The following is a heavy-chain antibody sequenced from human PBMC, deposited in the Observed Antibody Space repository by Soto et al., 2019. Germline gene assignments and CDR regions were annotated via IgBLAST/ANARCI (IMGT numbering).Heavy chain of an antibody. V-gene: IGHV3-30-3*01. J-gene: IGHJ4*02. CDR1: GFTFSHYG. CDR3: ARDRDSSGYYVDY. D-gene: IGHD3-22*01. Sequence: QVQLVESGGGVVQPGRSLRLSCAVSGFTFSHYGMHWVRQAPGKGLEWVAVILHDGSNKYYGDSVKGRFTISRDNSNNTLYLQMNTMRAEDTAVYYCARDRDSSGYYVDYWGQGTLVNVSS. CDR2: ILHDGSNK.